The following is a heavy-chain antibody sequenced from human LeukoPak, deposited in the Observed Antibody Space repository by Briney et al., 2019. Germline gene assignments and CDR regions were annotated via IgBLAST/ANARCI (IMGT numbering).Heavy chain of an antibody. J-gene: IGHJ4*02. D-gene: IGHD3-22*01. CDR2: ISGSGGST. V-gene: IGHV3-23*01. CDR3: ARGGYYYDSSGYFDY. Sequence: GGSLRLSCAASGFTFSSYAMSWVRQAPGKGLEWVSAISGSGGSTYYADSVKGRFTISRDNSKNTLYLQMNSLRAEDTAVYYCARGGYYYDSSGYFDYWGQGTLVTVSS. CDR1: GFTFSSYA.